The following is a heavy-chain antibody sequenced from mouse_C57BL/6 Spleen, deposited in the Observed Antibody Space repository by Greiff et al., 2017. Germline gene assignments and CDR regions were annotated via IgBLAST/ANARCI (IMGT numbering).Heavy chain of an antibody. CDR1: GYTFTSYW. CDR2: IYPGSGST. CDR3: AWARGSSLFDY. V-gene: IGHV1-55*01. D-gene: IGHD1-1*01. Sequence: QVQLQQPGAELVKPGASVKMSCKASGYTFTSYWITWVKQRPGHGLEWIGAIYPGSGSTNYTEKFKRKATLTVDTSSSTAYMQLSSLTSEGSAVYYSAWARGSSLFDYWGQGTTLTVAS. J-gene: IGHJ2*01.